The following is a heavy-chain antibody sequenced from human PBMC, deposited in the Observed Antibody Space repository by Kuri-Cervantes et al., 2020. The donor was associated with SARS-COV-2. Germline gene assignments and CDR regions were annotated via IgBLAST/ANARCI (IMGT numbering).Heavy chain of an antibody. D-gene: IGHD2-21*01. CDR2: IYSGGST. J-gene: IGHJ3*02. V-gene: IGHV3-66*01. CDR3: AKDHRGGAYCGGDCHWDAFDI. CDR1: GFTVSSNY. Sequence: GESLKISCAASGFTVSSNYMSWVRQAPGKGLEWVSVIYSGGSTYYADSVKGRFTISRDNSKNTLYLQMNSLRAEDTAVYYCAKDHRGGAYCGGDCHWDAFDIWGQGTMVTVSS.